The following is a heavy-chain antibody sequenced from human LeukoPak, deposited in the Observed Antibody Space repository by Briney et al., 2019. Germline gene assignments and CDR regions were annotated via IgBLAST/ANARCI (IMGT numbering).Heavy chain of an antibody. Sequence: QPGGSLRLSCAASGFTFSSYGIHWVRQAPGKGLEWVAVISHDGSNKYYADSMKGRFTISRDNSKNTLYLQMNSLRAEDTAVYYCAKVHGNYYDSSGYYYSTWGQGTLVTVSS. CDR3: AKVHGNYYDSSGYYYST. V-gene: IGHV3-30*18. J-gene: IGHJ5*02. D-gene: IGHD3-22*01. CDR2: ISHDGSNK. CDR1: GFTFSSYG.